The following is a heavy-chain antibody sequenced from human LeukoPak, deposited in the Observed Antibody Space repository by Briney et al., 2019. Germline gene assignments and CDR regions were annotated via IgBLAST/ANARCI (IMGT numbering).Heavy chain of an antibody. V-gene: IGHV4-34*01. CDR1: GGSFSGYY. D-gene: IGHD3-22*01. J-gene: IGHJ4*02. CDR2: INHSGST. Sequence: SETLSLTCAVYGGSFSGYYWSWIRQPPGKGLEWIGEINHSGSTNYNPSLKSRVTISVDTSKNQFSLKLSSVTAADTAVYYCARGPRFYDSGGYYLRNGRFGYWGQGTLVTVSS. CDR3: ARGPRFYDSGGYYLRNGRFGY.